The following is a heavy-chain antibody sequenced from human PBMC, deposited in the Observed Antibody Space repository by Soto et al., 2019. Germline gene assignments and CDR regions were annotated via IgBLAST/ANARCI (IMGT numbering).Heavy chain of an antibody. V-gene: IGHV4-31*03. Sequence: QVQLQESGPGLVKPSQTLSLTCSVSGGSMDSGTYCWNWIRQHPGKGLEWIVYIYYCGYTYYNPSLYSRVTKAVDTSKDQFSLNLNSVTAAYEAVYYCATDRSDGSVTVDYWCQGTLVPVSS. D-gene: IGHD3-10*01. J-gene: IGHJ4*02. CDR3: ATDRSDGSVTVDY. CDR2: IYYCGYT. CDR1: GGSMDSGTYC.